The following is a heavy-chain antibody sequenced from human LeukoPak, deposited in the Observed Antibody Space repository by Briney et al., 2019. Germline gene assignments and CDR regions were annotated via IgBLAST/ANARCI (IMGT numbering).Heavy chain of an antibody. Sequence: GGSLRLSCAASGFTFSSYGMHWVRQAPGKGLEWVAVIWYDGSNKYCADSVKGRFTISRDNSKNTLYLQMNSLRAEDTAVYYCARTRTEYCGGDCYRAIFDYWGQGTLVTVSS. CDR2: IWYDGSNK. CDR1: GFTFSSYG. J-gene: IGHJ4*02. V-gene: IGHV3-33*01. CDR3: ARTRTEYCGGDCYRAIFDY. D-gene: IGHD2-21*02.